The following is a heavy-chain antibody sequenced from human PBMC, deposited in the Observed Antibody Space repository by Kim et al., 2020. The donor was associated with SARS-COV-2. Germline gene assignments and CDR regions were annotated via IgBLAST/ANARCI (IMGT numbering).Heavy chain of an antibody. CDR3: ARDRLGSGGLYGMDV. V-gene: IGHV4-59*01. D-gene: IGHD3-10*01. Sequence: PAVTSRVTISVDTSKNQFSLRLTSVTAADTAVYYCARDRLGSGGLYGMDVWGQGTTVTVS. J-gene: IGHJ6*02.